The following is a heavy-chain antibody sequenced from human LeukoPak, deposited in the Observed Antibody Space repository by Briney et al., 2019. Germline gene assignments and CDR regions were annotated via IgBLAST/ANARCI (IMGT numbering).Heavy chain of an antibody. J-gene: IGHJ5*02. CDR3: ARYILTGYSNWFDP. CDR1: GYTFTSYD. D-gene: IGHD3-9*01. V-gene: IGHV1-8*03. Sequence: ASVKVPCKASGYTFTSYDINWVRQATGQGLEWMGWMNPNSGNTGYAQKFQGRVTITRNTSISTAYMELSSLRSEDTAVYYCARYILTGYSNWFDPWGQGTLVTVSS. CDR2: MNPNSGNT.